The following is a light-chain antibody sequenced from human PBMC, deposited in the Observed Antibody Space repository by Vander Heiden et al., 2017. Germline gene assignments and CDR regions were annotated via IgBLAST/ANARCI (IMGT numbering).Light chain of an antibody. CDR1: SSNIGSNA. J-gene: IGLJ2*01. Sequence: QPVLPQPPSTSGTPGQRLTIPCSGSSSNIGSNAVNWYQQLPGAAPRLLIYNNDQRPSGVPDRFSGSKSGTSASLSVSGLRSEDEADYYCAAWDDSLTGLVFGGGTKLTVL. CDR3: AAWDDSLTGLV. CDR2: NND. V-gene: IGLV1-44*01.